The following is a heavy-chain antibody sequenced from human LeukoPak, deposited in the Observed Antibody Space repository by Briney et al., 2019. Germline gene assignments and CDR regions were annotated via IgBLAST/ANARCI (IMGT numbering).Heavy chain of an antibody. CDR2: INHSGST. J-gene: IGHJ4*02. V-gene: IGHV4-34*01. D-gene: IGHD3-10*01. Sequence: SETLSLTCAVYGGSFSGYYWSWIRQPPGKGLEWIGEINHSGSTNYNPSLKSRVTISVDTSKNQFSLKLSSVTAADTSVYYCARRMILLWFGELPGPFDYWGQGTLVTVSS. CDR1: GGSFSGYY. CDR3: ARRMILLWFGELPGPFDY.